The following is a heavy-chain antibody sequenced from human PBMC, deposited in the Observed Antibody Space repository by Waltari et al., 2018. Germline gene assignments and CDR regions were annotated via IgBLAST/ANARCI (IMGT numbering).Heavy chain of an antibody. D-gene: IGHD6-13*01. CDR2: IYPYNGNT. CDR1: GYIFSNYG. CDR3: ARDDVDSSNFGGF. Sequence: QLLQSGAEGKKPGASVKVPCKASGYIFSNYGITWVRKAPGQGLEWMGWIYPYNGNTKYEQNFQGRVTMTTDTSTTTAYMEIRSLRSDDTAIYYCARDDVDSSNFGGFWGQGTLVTVSS. V-gene: IGHV1-18*01. J-gene: IGHJ4*02.